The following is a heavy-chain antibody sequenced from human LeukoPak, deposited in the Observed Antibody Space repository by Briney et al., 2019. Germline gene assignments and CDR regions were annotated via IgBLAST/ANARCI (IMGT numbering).Heavy chain of an antibody. CDR1: GFTFSSYW. CDR3: ARAPTDSNSWYHAFDI. D-gene: IGHD6-13*01. J-gene: IGHJ3*02. V-gene: IGHV3-7*01. CDR2: IQQGGSHK. Sequence: GGSLRLSCAASGFTFSSYWMGWVRQSPAKGLEWVASIQQGGSHKYYVDSVKGRFTISRDNAKNSLFLQMDSLRAEDTAVYYCARAPTDSNSWYHAFDIWGQGTMVTVSS.